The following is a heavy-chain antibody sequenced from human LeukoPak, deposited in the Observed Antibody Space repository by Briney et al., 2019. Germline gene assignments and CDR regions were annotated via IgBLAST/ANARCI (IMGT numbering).Heavy chain of an antibody. J-gene: IGHJ4*02. D-gene: IGHD3-22*01. CDR3: ASSPYGPNSSGYYPLGH. CDR1: GFTFSSYA. CDR2: ISSNGEYI. V-gene: IGHV3-21*01. Sequence: GGSLRLSCAASGFTFSSYAITWVRHTPVKGLEWVASISSNGEYIHYADSVKGRFTIFRDNAESSLHLQMNSLRAEDTAVYYCASSPYGPNSSGYYPLGHWGQGTLVTVSS.